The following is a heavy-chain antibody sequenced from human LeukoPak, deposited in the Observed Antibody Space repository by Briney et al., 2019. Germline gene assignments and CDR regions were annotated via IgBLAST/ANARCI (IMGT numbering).Heavy chain of an antibody. V-gene: IGHV3-49*04. Sequence: PGRSLRLSCTASGFTFGDYGMSWVRQAPGKGLEWVGFIRSKAYGGTTEYAASVKGRFTISRDDSKTIAYLQMNSLRAEDTAVYYCARSGSGSYYIFGRRKNYFDYWGQGTLVTVSS. J-gene: IGHJ4*02. CDR1: GFTFGDYG. CDR2: IRSKAYGGTT. CDR3: ARSGSGSYYIFGRRKNYFDY. D-gene: IGHD3-10*01.